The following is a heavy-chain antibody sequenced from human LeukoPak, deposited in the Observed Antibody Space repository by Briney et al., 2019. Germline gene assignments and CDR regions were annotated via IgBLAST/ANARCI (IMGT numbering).Heavy chain of an antibody. V-gene: IGHV3-30*18. CDR3: AKDNSGWYGSGFDY. J-gene: IGHJ4*02. D-gene: IGHD6-19*01. Sequence: PGGSLRLSCAASGFTFSSYGMHWVRQAPGKGLEWVAVISYDGSNKYYADSVKGRFAISRDNSKNTLYLQMNSLRAEDTAVYYCAKDNSGWYGSGFDYWGQGTLVTVSS. CDR1: GFTFSSYG. CDR2: ISYDGSNK.